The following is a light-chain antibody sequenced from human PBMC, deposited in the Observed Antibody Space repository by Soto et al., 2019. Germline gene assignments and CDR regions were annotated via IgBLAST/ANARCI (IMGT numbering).Light chain of an antibody. CDR1: RSNMGLDY. Sequence: QSVLTQPPSASGTPGQRVTISCSGSRSNMGLDYVYWYQQFPGTAAQLLIYKNNQRPPGVPDRFSGSNSGTSASLAISGLRFEDEADYYCAAWDGSLSGLFGGGTKLTVL. V-gene: IGLV1-47*01. CDR2: KNN. J-gene: IGLJ2*01. CDR3: AAWDGSLSGL.